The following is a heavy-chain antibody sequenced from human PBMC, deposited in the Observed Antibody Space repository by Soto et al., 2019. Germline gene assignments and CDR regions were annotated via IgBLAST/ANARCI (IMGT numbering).Heavy chain of an antibody. D-gene: IGHD2-21*02. V-gene: IGHV1-8*01. Sequence: QVQLVQSGAEVKKPGASVKVSCKASGYTFTTYDIYWVRQATGQGLEWMGWMNPNSGNTGYAQKFQGRVTMPRNTSISTAYMGLSSLRSDDTAGYYCASRTTAWSAADYWGQGTLVTVSS. J-gene: IGHJ4*02. CDR1: GYTFTTYD. CDR3: ASRTTAWSAADY. CDR2: MNPNSGNT.